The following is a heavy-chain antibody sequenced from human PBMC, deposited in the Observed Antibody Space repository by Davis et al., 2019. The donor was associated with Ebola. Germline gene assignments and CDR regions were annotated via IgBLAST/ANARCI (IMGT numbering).Heavy chain of an antibody. CDR1: GGSFSGYY. CDR2: INHSGST. CDR3: ARLTLASVPDIVDH. J-gene: IGHJ4*02. Sequence: MPSETLSLTCAVYGGSFSGYYWSWIRQPPGKGPEWIGEINHSGSTNYNPSLKSRVTMSVDTSKNQFSLKVSSVTAADTAVYYCARLTLASVPDIVDHWGQGSLVTVSP. D-gene: IGHD3-3*02. V-gene: IGHV4-34*01.